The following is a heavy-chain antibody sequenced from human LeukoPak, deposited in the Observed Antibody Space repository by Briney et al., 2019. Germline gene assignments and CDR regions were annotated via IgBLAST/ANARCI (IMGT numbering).Heavy chain of an antibody. J-gene: IGHJ4*02. D-gene: IGHD2/OR15-2a*01. CDR3: ARQYFRYFDY. CDR1: GFTFSSYA. V-gene: IGHV3-23*01. Sequence: GGSLRLSCAASGFTFSSYAMSWVRQAPGKGLEWVSAISGSDGSTYYADSVKGRFTISRDNSKNTLYLQMNSLRAEDTAVYYCARQYFRYFDYWGQGTLVTVSS. CDR2: ISGSDGST.